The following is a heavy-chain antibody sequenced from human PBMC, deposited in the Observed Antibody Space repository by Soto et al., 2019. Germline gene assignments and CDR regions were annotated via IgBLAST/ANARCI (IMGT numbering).Heavy chain of an antibody. J-gene: IGHJ4*02. CDR2: IVPTIGKV. D-gene: IGHD1-1*01. CDR3: ALRTGNWNPLAD. CDR1: GGTTSSYT. V-gene: IGHV1-69*02. Sequence: QVQLVQSGAEVEKPGSSVKVSCKVSGGTTSSYTIGWVRQAPGQGLQWMGNIVPTIGKVDYAQTFQDRVTLTADKATTTAYLELSRVTSEDTAVYFWALRTGNWNPLADWGQGTLVTVSS.